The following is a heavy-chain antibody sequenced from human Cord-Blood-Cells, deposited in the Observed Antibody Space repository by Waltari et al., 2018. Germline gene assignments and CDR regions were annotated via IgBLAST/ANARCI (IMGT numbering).Heavy chain of an antibody. CDR2: ISSNGGST. V-gene: IGHV3-64D*09. J-gene: IGHJ4*02. CDR1: GLTLSSYA. Sequence: EVQLLESGGGMVQHGGSPRLCCSASGLTLSSYAMHWVRQAPGKGLECVSAISSNGGSTYYADSVKGRFTISRDNSKNTLYPQMSSLRAEDTAVYYCVKADDYDYWGQGTLVTVSS. CDR3: VKADDYDY.